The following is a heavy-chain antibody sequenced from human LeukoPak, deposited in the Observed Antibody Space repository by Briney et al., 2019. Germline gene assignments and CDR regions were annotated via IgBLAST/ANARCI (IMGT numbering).Heavy chain of an antibody. Sequence: PGGSLRLSCAASGFTFSSYAMSWVRQAQGKGLEWVSAISGSGGSTYYADSVKGRFTISRDNSKNTLYLQMNSLRAEDTAVYYCAKGYYYDSKGFDYWGQGTLVTVSS. CDR2: ISGSGGST. CDR1: GFTFSSYA. V-gene: IGHV3-23*01. J-gene: IGHJ4*02. CDR3: AKGYYYDSKGFDY. D-gene: IGHD3-22*01.